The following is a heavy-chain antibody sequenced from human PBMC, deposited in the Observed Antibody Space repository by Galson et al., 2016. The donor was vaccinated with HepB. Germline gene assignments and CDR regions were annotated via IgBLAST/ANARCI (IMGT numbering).Heavy chain of an antibody. J-gene: IGHJ4*02. V-gene: IGHV5-51*01. CDR3: ATHPYCNNGNCHDFRDY. D-gene: IGHD2-8*01. Sequence: QSGAEVKKPGESLKISCKGSGYNFTNYRIAWVRQMPGKGLEWMGIMYPGDYDTRYSPTSQGQVTISADKSISTAYLQWSSLKASDTAMYYCATHPYCNNGNCHDFRDYWGQGTLVTVS. CDR2: MYPGDYDT. CDR1: GYNFTNYR.